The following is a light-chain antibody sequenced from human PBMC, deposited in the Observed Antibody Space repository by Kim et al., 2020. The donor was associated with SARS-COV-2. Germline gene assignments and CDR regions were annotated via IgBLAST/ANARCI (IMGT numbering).Light chain of an antibody. CDR1: SLRSYY. J-gene: IGLJ2*01. CDR3: QSRDSGGNVL. CDR2: GRN. Sequence: SSELTQDPAVSVALGQTVRITCQGDSLRSYYATWYQQRPRQAPVLVIYGRNNRPSGIPDRFSGSSSGNTASLTISGAQAEDVADFYCQSRDSGGNVLFGGGTKLTVL. V-gene: IGLV3-19*01.